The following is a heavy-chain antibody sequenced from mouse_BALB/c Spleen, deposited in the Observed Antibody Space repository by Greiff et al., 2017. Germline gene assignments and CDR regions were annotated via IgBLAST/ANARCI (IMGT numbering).Heavy chain of an antibody. Sequence: EVHLVESGPGLVKPSQSLSLTCSVTGYSITSGYYWYWIRQSPGNKLEWMGYISYDGSNNYNPSLKNRISITRDTSKNQFFLKLNSVTTEDTATYYCARVYYGSHMDYWGQGTSVTVSS. D-gene: IGHD1-1*01. CDR2: ISYDGSN. V-gene: IGHV3-6*02. CDR1: GYSITSGYY. CDR3: ARVYYGSHMDY. J-gene: IGHJ4*01.